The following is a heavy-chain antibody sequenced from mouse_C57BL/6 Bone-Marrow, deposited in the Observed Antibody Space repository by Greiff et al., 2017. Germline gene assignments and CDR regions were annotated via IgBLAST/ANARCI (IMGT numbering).Heavy chain of an antibody. CDR2: IYPGSGST. D-gene: IGHD1-1*01. CDR1: GYTFTSYW. CDR3: ARGDYCPFAY. V-gene: IGHV1-55*01. J-gene: IGHJ3*01. Sequence: VQLQQPGAELVKPGASVKMSCKASGYTFTSYWITWVKQRPGQGLEWIGDIYPGSGSTNYNEKFKSKATLTVDTSASTAYMQLNCLTSEYSAVYYCARGDYCPFAYWGQGTLVTVSA.